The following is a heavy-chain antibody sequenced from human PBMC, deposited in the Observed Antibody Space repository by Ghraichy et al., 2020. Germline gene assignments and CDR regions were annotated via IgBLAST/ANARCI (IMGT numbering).Heavy chain of an antibody. D-gene: IGHD6-19*01. J-gene: IGHJ1*01. V-gene: IGHV3-48*02. Sequence: GGSLRLSCAASGFTFSTYSMNWVRQAPGKGLEWVSYISSSSSTVYYADSVEGRFTISRDNAKNSLYLQMNSLRDEDTAVYYCARARGDAVAANKYLQYWGQGTLVTVSS. CDR2: ISSSSSTV. CDR1: GFTFSTYS. CDR3: ARARGDAVAANKYLQY.